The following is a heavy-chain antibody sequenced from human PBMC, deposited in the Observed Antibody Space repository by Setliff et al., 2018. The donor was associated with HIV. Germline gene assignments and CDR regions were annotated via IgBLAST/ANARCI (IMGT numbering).Heavy chain of an antibody. V-gene: IGHV3-7*01. CDR2: VKQEGTET. J-gene: IGHJ4*02. D-gene: IGHD1-26*01. Sequence: FLRLSCAASGFTFNNYAMSWVRQAPGKGMESVANVKQEGTETLYVDSVKGRFTISRDNANNLVYLQMNSLRVEDTAVYFCARWGSGSYERVFDYWGQGMLVTVSS. CDR3: ARWGSGSYERVFDY. CDR1: GFTFNNYA.